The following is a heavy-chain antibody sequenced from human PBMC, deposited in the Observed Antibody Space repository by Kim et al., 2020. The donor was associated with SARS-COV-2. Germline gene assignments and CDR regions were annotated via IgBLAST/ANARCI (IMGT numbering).Heavy chain of an antibody. CDR3: ARTRGYSYGCFDY. CDR1: GFTFSNYW. D-gene: IGHD5-18*01. CDR2: INQDGSEE. Sequence: GGSLRLSCAASGFTFSNYWMSWVRQAPGKGLEWVANINQDGSEESYVDSVKGRFTISRDNAKNSLFLQMNSLRAEDTAVYFCARTRGYSYGCFDYWGQGNLVTVSS. V-gene: IGHV3-7*01. J-gene: IGHJ4*02.